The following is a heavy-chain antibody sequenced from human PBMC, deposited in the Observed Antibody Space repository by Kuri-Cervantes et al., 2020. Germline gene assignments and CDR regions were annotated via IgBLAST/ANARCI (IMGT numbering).Heavy chain of an antibody. V-gene: IGHV3-23*01. D-gene: IGHD6-13*01. J-gene: IGHJ3*02. Sequence: GGSLRLSCAASGFTFSSFAMSWVRQGPGKGLEWVSVIYSDGATYYADSVKGRFTVSRDTSTNTLYLQMNSLRAEDTAVYYCARVAAAGISSDAFDIWGQGTMVTDSS. CDR3: ARVAAAGISSDAFDI. CDR2: IYSDGAT. CDR1: GFTFSSFA.